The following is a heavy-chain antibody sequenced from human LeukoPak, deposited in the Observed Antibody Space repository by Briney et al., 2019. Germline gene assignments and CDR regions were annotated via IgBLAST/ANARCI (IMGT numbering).Heavy chain of an antibody. Sequence: PSETLSLTCTVSGGSISSSSYYWGWIRQPPGKGLEWIGSIYYSGSTYYNPSLKSRVTISVDTSKNQFSLKLSSVTATDTAVYYCASGYYDYVWGSYRPLDYWGQGTLVTVSS. V-gene: IGHV4-39*01. CDR1: GGSISSSSYY. CDR3: ASGYYDYVWGSYRPLDY. J-gene: IGHJ4*02. CDR2: IYYSGST. D-gene: IGHD3-16*02.